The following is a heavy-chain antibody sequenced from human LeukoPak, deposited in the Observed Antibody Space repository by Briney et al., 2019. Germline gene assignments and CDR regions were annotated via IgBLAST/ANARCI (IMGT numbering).Heavy chain of an antibody. CDR3: ARSRVRGRYYYYYGMDV. D-gene: IGHD3-10*01. J-gene: IGHJ6*02. CDR2: IYYSGST. Sequence: SETLSLTCTVSGGSISSGGYYWSWIRQHPGKGLEWIGYIYYSGSTNYNPSLKSRVTISVDTSKNQFSLKLSSVTAADTAVYYCARSRVRGRYYYYYGMDVWGQGTTVTVSS. V-gene: IGHV4-31*03. CDR1: GGSISSGGYY.